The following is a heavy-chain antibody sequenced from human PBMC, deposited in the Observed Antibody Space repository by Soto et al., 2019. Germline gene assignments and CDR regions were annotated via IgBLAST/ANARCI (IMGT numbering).Heavy chain of an antibody. CDR3: AREGSYSAYNFAHGIQLWSFDF. V-gene: IGHV4-4*07. Sequence: SETLSLTCTVSGGSINTFYWSWVRQPAGKGLEWIGRIFSSGSTSFNPSLESRVAMPVDTSKNHFSLNLSSVTAADMAVYYCAREGSYSAYNFAHGIQLWSFDFWGQGALVTVSS. CDR2: IFSSGST. D-gene: IGHD5-12*01. J-gene: IGHJ4*02. CDR1: GGSINTFY.